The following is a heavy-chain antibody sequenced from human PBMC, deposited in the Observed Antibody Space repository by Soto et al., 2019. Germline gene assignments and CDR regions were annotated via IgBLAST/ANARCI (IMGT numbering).Heavy chain of an antibody. CDR1: GFSLSISGVG. CDR2: IYWDDDK. J-gene: IGHJ4*02. Sequence: QITLKESGPPLVKPTQTLTLTCTFSGFSLSISGVGVGWIRQPPGKALEWLALIYWDDDKRYSPSLKSRLTITKXXXKXQVVLTMTNMDPVDTATYYCAHRTYYYDSSGYAFDYWGQGTLVTVSS. CDR3: AHRTYYYDSSGYAFDY. D-gene: IGHD3-22*01. V-gene: IGHV2-5*02.